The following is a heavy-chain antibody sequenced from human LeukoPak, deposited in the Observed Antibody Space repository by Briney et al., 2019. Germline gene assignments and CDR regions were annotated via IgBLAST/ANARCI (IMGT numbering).Heavy chain of an antibody. D-gene: IGHD6-13*01. CDR3: ARLTRIAAAGTLWFDP. CDR2: IYYSGST. CDR1: GGSISSSSYY. Sequence: PSETLSLTCTVSGGSISSSSYYWGWIRQPPGKGLEWIGSIYYSGSTYYNPSLKSRVTISVDTSKNQFSLKLSSVTAADTAVYYCARLTRIAAAGTLWFDPWGQGTLVTVSS. V-gene: IGHV4-39*07. J-gene: IGHJ5*02.